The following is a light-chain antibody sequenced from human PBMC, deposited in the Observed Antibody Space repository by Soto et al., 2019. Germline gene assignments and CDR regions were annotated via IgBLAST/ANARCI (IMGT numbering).Light chain of an antibody. V-gene: IGKV3-11*01. CDR3: NQRQSWHRT. CDR1: PSVSSY. CDR2: DAS. Sequence: VLTQSPSTLSLSPGSRSPLSVRASPSVSSYLAWYQQKPGQAPRLLIYDASNRATGIPARFSASGSGTDFTLTISDVQPEDFALYYCNQRQSWHRTFGQGTKVEIK. J-gene: IGKJ1*01.